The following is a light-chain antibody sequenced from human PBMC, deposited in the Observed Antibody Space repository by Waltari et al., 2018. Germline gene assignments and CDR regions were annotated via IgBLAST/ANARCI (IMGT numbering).Light chain of an antibody. J-gene: IGLJ2*01. Sequence: QSVLTQPPPASGTPGQRVTLPCSGISSNLRRTNVNWYQQLPGTAPKLLIYSNNQRPSGVPDRFSGSKSGTSASLAISGLQSEDEADYYCAAWDDSLNGGVFGGGTKLTVL. CDR2: SNN. CDR3: AAWDDSLNGGV. V-gene: IGLV1-44*01. CDR1: SSNLRRTN.